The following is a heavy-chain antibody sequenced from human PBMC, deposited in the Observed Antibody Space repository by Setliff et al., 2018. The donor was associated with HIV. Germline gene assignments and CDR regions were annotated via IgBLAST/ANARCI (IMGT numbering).Heavy chain of an antibody. Sequence: ASVKVSCKASGYTFTSYYMHWVRQAPGQGLEWMGTINPSGGSTSYAQKFQGRVTMTRNTSISTAYMELSSLRSEDTAVYYCARFRKFQLVGALDYWGQGALVTVSS. CDR3: ARFRKFQLVGALDY. CDR2: INPSGGST. D-gene: IGHD1-26*01. V-gene: IGHV1-46*01. CDR1: GYTFTSYY. J-gene: IGHJ4*02.